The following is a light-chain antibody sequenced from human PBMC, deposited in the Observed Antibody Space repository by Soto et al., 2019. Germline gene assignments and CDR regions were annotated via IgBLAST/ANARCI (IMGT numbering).Light chain of an antibody. J-gene: IGLJ1*01. CDR3: CSFAGSYSLYV. Sequence: QSALTQPRSVSGSPGQSVTISCTGTSSDVGAYKYVSWYQHHPGKAPKIMIYDVSERPSGVLNRFSGSKSGNTASLTISGLQAEDEADYYCCSFAGSYSLYVFGTGTKLTVL. CDR1: SSDVGAYKY. V-gene: IGLV2-11*01. CDR2: DVS.